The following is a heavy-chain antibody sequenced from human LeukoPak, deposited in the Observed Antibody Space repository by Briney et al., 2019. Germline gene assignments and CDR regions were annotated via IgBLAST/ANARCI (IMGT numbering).Heavy chain of an antibody. V-gene: IGHV3-23*01. J-gene: IGHJ4*02. D-gene: IGHD3-22*01. CDR1: GFTFSSYA. CDR3: AKRRDYYDSSGYYY. CDR2: ISGSGGST. Sequence: GGSLRLSCAASGFTFSSYAMSWVRQAPGKELEWVSAISGSGGSTYYADSVKGRFTISRDNSKNTLYLQMNSLRAEDTAVYYCAKRRDYYDSSGYYYWGQGTLVTVSS.